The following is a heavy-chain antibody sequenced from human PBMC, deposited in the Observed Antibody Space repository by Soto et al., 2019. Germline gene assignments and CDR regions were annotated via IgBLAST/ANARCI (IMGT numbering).Heavy chain of an antibody. CDR3: ARESPFDWLSYYYYGMDV. J-gene: IGHJ6*02. D-gene: IGHD3-9*01. CDR2: FIPIFGIA. Sequence: AASVKVSCKASGGTFSSYTISWVRQAPGQGLVWMGMFIPIFGIANYAQKFQGRVTITADKSTSTAYMELSSLRSEDTAMFYCARESPFDWLSYYYYGMDVWGQGTTVTVSS. V-gene: IGHV1-69*04. CDR1: GGTFSSYT.